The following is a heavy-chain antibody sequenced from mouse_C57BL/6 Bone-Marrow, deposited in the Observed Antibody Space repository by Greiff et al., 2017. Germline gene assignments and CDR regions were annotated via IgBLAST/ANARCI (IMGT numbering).Heavy chain of an antibody. CDR2: IHPSDSDT. D-gene: IGHD1-1*01. Sequence: QVQLKQPGAELVKPGASVKVSCKASGYTFTSYWMHWVKQRPGQGLEWIGRIHPSDSDTNYNQKFKGKATLTVDKSSSTAYMQRSILTSEDSAVYYCAIYYGSRLYYAMDYWGQGTSVTVAS. CDR3: AIYYGSRLYYAMDY. V-gene: IGHV1-74*01. J-gene: IGHJ4*01. CDR1: GYTFTSYW.